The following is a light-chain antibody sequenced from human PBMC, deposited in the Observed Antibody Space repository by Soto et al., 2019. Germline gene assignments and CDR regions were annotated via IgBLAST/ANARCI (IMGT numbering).Light chain of an antibody. CDR1: QSLLHSNGYNY. CDR2: LGS. V-gene: IGKV2-28*01. Sequence: DIVMTQSPLSLPVTPGEPASISCRSSQSLLHSNGYNYLDWYLQKPGQSPQLLIYLGSNRASGVPDRFSGSGLGTDFTLKISRVEAEDVGVYYCMQALQTPRAITFGQGTRLEIK. CDR3: MQALQTPRAIT. J-gene: IGKJ5*01.